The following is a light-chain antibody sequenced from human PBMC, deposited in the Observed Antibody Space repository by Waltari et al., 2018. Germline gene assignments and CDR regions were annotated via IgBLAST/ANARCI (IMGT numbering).Light chain of an antibody. Sequence: QSALTQPRSVSGSPGQSVTISCTGTSSDVGAYKYVPWYQHHPGKAPNLMIYEVTRRPSGAPDRFSGSKSGTTASLTISGLQADDEAEYFCCSYAGSYTGVCGGGTRLAVL. V-gene: IGLV2-11*01. J-gene: IGLJ3*02. CDR1: SSDVGAYKY. CDR3: CSYAGSYTGV. CDR2: EVT.